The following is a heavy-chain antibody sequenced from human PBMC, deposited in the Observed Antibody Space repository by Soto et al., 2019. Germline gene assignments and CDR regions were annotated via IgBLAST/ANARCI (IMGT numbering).Heavy chain of an antibody. CDR3: TSTPEPEVVASFEYYCYSGMDV. D-gene: IGHD2-15*01. CDR1: GYTFNTYW. V-gene: IGHV5-51*01. Sequence: GESLKISCXAFGYTFNTYWIGWVRQMPGRGLEWVGMIDPSDSDTSYSPSFQGHVTISADKSITTAYLQWSSLKASDTAMYYCTSTPEPEVVASFEYYCYSGMDVWGQGTTVTVSS. J-gene: IGHJ6*02. CDR2: IDPSDSDT.